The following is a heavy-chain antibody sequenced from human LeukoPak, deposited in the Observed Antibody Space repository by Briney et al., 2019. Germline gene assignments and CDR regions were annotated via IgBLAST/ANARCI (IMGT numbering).Heavy chain of an antibody. CDR1: GYTLTELS. CDR2: FDPEDGET. CDR3: ATAALYCSSTSCFDY. D-gene: IGHD2-2*01. J-gene: IGHJ4*02. V-gene: IGHV1-24*01. Sequence: GASVKVSCKVSGYTLTELSMHWVRQAPGKGLEWMGGFDPEDGETIYAQKFQGRVTMTEDTSTDTAYMELSSLRSEDTAVYYCATAALYCSSTSCFDYWGQRTLVTVSS.